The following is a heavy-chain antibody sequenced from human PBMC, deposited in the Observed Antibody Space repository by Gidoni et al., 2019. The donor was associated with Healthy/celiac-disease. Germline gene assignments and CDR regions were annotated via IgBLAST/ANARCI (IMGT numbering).Heavy chain of an antibody. D-gene: IGHD3-10*02. CDR2: ISSISSYI. Sequence: EVQLVESGGGLVKPGGSLRLSWAASGFTFSSYSMNWVRQAPGKGLEWVSSISSISSYISYADSVKGRFTISRDNAKNSLYLQMNSLRAEDTAVYYCARDLSDYVAYWGQGTLVTVSS. CDR1: GFTFSSYS. J-gene: IGHJ4*02. V-gene: IGHV3-21*01. CDR3: ARDLSDYVAY.